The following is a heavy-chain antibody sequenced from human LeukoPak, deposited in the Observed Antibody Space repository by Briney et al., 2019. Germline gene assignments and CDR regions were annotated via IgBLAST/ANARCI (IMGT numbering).Heavy chain of an antibody. V-gene: IGHV4-39*01. CDR1: GGSISSSSYY. CDR2: IYYTGST. Sequence: SETLSLTCTVSGGSISSSSYYWGWIRQPPGKGLEWIGNIYYTGSTYYNPSLKSRVTISVETSKNQFSLKLTSVTAADTAVYYCATPDGSGYYYLYWGQGTLVTVSS. D-gene: IGHD3-22*01. J-gene: IGHJ4*02. CDR3: ATPDGSGYYYLY.